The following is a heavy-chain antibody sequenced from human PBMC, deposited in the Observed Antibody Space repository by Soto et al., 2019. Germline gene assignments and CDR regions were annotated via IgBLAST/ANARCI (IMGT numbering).Heavy chain of an antibody. Sequence: QVQLQQWGAGLLKPSETLSLTCAVYGGSFSGYYWSWISQPPGKGLEWIGEITHSGSTNYTPSLKRLVSISVDTSKILFSRKLSSVTAADTAVYYCARGGEHIVVVTAIPKYCFDYWGQGTLVTVSS. J-gene: IGHJ4*02. V-gene: IGHV4-34*01. CDR2: ITHSGST. CDR3: ARGGEHIVVVTAIPKYCFDY. D-gene: IGHD2-21*02. CDR1: GGSFSGYY.